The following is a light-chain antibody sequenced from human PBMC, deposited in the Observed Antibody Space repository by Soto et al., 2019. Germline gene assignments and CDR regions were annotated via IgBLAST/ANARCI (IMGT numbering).Light chain of an antibody. CDR1: SSDVGAYNY. Sequence: QSALTQPASVSGSPGQSITSSCTGTSSDVGAYNYVSWYQQHPGKAPKLVGYDVSNRPSGVSNRFSGSKSGNTASLTISGFQAEDEADYHCRSYTTSIGYVFGTGTKLTVL. CDR3: RSYTTSIGYV. V-gene: IGLV2-14*01. J-gene: IGLJ1*01. CDR2: DVS.